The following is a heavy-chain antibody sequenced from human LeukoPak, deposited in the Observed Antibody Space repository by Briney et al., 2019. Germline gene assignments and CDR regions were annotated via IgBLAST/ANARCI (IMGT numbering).Heavy chain of an antibody. CDR2: INAGNGKT. J-gene: IGHJ4*02. D-gene: IGHD3-3*01. CDR1: GYTFTNYA. Sequence: ASVKVSCKASGYTFTNYAVNWVRQAPGQRLEWMGWINAGNGKTKYSQDFQGRVTITRDTSASTAYMELSSLTSEDMAVYYCARGIWSSHSVGYYFDYWGQGTLVTVSS. CDR3: ARGIWSSHSVGYYFDY. V-gene: IGHV1-3*03.